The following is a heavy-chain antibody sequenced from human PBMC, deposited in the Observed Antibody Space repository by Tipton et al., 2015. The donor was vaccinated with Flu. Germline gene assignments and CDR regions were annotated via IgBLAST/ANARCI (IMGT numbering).Heavy chain of an antibody. CDR1: GFTFSSYG. J-gene: IGHJ6*02. V-gene: IGHV3-33*01. CDR2: IWYDGSNK. CDR3: ARDQDDYGDYGPLGDYYYGMDV. D-gene: IGHD4-17*01. Sequence: SLRLSCAASGFTFSSYGMHWVRQAPGKGLEWVAVIWYDGSNKYYADSVKGRFTISRDNSKNTLYLQMNSLRAEDTAVYYCARDQDDYGDYGPLGDYYYGMDVRSQGSTVTVSS.